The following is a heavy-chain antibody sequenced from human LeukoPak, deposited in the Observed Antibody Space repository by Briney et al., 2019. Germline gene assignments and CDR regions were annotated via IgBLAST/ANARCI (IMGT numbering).Heavy chain of an antibody. D-gene: IGHD5-24*01. CDR1: GYTFTGYY. CDR2: INPSGGST. Sequence: ASVKVSCKASGYTFTGYYMHWVRQAPGQGLEWMGIINPSGGSTSYAQKFQGRVTMTRDTSTSTVYMELSSLRSEDTAVYYCARDVGGYNFFDYWGQGTLVTVSS. CDR3: ARDVGGYNFFDY. J-gene: IGHJ4*02. V-gene: IGHV1-46*01.